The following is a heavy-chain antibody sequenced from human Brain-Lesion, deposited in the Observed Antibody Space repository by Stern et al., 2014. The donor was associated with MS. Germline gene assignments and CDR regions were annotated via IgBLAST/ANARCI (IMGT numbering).Heavy chain of an antibody. CDR1: GGSIISSDYF. V-gene: IGHV4-39*01. D-gene: IGHD5-24*01. J-gene: IGHJ4*02. CDR3: ARLPGGRWRQLFYFDY. CDR2: IYFSGNT. Sequence: QVQLQESGPGLVKPSETLSLTCKVSGGSIISSDYFWGWIRQPPGKGLEWIGNIYFSGNTHYNPSLKSRVTISVDTSKNQGSLKLSSVTAADTAMYYCARLPGGRWRQLFYFDYWGQGTLVTVSS.